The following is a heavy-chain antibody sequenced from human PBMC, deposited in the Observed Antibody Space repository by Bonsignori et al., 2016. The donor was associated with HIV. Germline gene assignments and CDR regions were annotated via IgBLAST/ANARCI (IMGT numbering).Heavy chain of an antibody. D-gene: IGHD4-11*01. J-gene: IGHJ4*02. CDR2: INPSGGSA. V-gene: IGHV1-46*01. Sequence: WVRQAPGQGLEWMGIINPSGGSATYAQKFQGRVTMTRDTSTSTVYMELSNLRSEDTAMYYCARDLFYPEDYSAFDYWGQGTLVTVSS. CDR3: ARDLFYPEDYSAFDY.